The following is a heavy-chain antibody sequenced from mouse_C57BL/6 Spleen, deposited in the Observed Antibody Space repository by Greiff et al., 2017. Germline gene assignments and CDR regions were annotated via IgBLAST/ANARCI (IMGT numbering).Heavy chain of an antibody. J-gene: IGHJ4*01. CDR2: INPSNGGT. D-gene: IGHD2-3*01. CDR1: GYTFTSYW. Sequence: QVQLQQPGTELVKPGASVKLSCKASGYTFTSYWMHWVKQRPGQGLEWMGNINPSNGGTNYNEKFKSKATLTVDKSSSTAYMQLSSLTSEDSAVYYCARGDDGYPYYYAMDYWGQGTSVTVSS. CDR3: ARGDDGYPYYYAMDY. V-gene: IGHV1-53*01.